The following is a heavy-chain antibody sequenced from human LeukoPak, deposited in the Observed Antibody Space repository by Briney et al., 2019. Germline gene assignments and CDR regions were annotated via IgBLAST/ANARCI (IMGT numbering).Heavy chain of an antibody. CDR3: ARGEKVVVSYWYFDL. V-gene: IGHV4-34*01. D-gene: IGHD2-15*01. Sequence: PSETLSLTCAVYGXSLSGYYGSWIRQPPGKGLEWIGEINHSGSTNYNPSLKSRVTISVDTSKNQFSLKLSSVTAADTAVYYCARGEKVVVSYWYFDLWGRGTLVTVSS. CDR2: INHSGST. J-gene: IGHJ2*01. CDR1: GXSLSGYY.